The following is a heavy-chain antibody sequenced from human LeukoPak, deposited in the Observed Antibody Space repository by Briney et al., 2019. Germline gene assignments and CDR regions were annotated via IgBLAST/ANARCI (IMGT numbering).Heavy chain of an antibody. CDR1: GGSISNYY. CDR2: IYYSGST. V-gene: IGHV4-59*12. D-gene: IGHD6-19*01. Sequence: SETLSLTCTVSGGSISNYYWSWIRQPPGKGLEWIGYIYYSGSTNYNPSLRSRVTISVDTSKNQFSLKLSSVTAADTAVYYCARGAPGAVAVLVYWGQGTLVTVSS. CDR3: ARGAPGAVAVLVY. J-gene: IGHJ4*02.